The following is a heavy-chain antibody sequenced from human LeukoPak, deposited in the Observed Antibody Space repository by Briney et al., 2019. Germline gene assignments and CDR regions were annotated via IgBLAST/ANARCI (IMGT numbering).Heavy chain of an antibody. CDR2: IRSKAYGGTT. V-gene: IGHV3-49*04. J-gene: IGHJ5*02. CDR3: TSSDRGGYDH. CDR1: GFTFGDYA. Sequence: PGGSLRLSCTASGFTFGDYAMSWVRQAPGKGLEWVGFIRSKAYGGTTEYAASVKGRFTISRDDSKSIAYLQMNSLKTEDTAVYYCTSSDRGGYDHWGQGTLATVSS. D-gene: IGHD5-24*01.